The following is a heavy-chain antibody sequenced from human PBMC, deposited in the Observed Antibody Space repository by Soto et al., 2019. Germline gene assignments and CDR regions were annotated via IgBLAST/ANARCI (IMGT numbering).Heavy chain of an antibody. J-gene: IGHJ6*02. Sequence: RGESLKISCKGYGYSFTIYWIGWVRQTPGKGLEWMGIIYPGDSDIRYSPSFQGQVTMSVDKSIGTAYLQWSSLKASDTAIYYCAADTARTYYYYAMDVWGQGTTVTV. CDR2: IYPGDSDI. CDR1: GYSFTIYW. V-gene: IGHV5-51*01. D-gene: IGHD5-18*01. CDR3: AADTARTYYYYAMDV.